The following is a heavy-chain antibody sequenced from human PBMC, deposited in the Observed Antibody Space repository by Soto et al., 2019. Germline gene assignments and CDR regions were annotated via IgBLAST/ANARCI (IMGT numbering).Heavy chain of an antibody. CDR2: ISGSGGST. Sequence: PGGSLRLSCAASGFTFSSYAMSWVRQAPGKGLEWVSAISGSGGSTYYADSVKGRFTISRDNSKNTLYLQMNSLRAEDTAVYYCARSTSRQLWFSTPGCHFDYWGQGTLVTVSS. D-gene: IGHD5-18*01. J-gene: IGHJ4*02. V-gene: IGHV3-23*01. CDR3: ARSTSRQLWFSTPGCHFDY. CDR1: GFTFSSYA.